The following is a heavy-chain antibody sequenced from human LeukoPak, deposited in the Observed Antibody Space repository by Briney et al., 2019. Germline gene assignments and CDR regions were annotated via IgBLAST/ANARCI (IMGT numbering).Heavy chain of an antibody. V-gene: IGHV3-48*02. Sequence: SGGSLRLSCAASGFTFSSYSMNWVRQAPGKGLEWVSYISSSSSTIYYADSVKGRFTISRDNAKNSLYLQMNSLRDEDTAVYYCASGAMTNWYYFDYWGQGTLVTVSS. CDR3: ASGAMTNWYYFDY. CDR2: ISSSSSTI. J-gene: IGHJ4*02. D-gene: IGHD1-1*01. CDR1: GFTFSSYS.